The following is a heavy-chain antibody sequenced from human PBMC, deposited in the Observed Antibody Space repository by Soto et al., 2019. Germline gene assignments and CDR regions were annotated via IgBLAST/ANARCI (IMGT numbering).Heavy chain of an antibody. J-gene: IGHJ5*02. Sequence: SVKVSCKASGGTFSSYAISWVRQAPGQGLEWMGGIIPIFSTANYAQKFQGRVTITADESTSTAYMELSSLRSEDTAVYYCARATQLITMVRGVISWFDPWGQGTLVTVSS. CDR3: ARATQLITMVRGVISWFDP. CDR2: IIPIFSTA. D-gene: IGHD3-10*01. CDR1: GGTFSSYA. V-gene: IGHV1-69*13.